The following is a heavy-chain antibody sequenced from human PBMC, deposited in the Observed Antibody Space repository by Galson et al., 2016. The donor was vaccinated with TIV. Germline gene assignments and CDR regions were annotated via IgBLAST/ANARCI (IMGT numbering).Heavy chain of an antibody. V-gene: IGHV3-15*01. D-gene: IGHD3-10*01. CDR2: SRSNTDGGTT. CDR1: GFTFSNAR. CDR3: ATEYYLASGTDPLVGYKGMDV. J-gene: IGHJ6*02. Sequence: LRLSCAASGFTFSNARMNWVRQAPGKGLEWVGRSRSNTDGGTTEYAAPVKGRFIVSRDDSRNTLFLDMNSLKTDDTALYFCATEYYLASGTDPLVGYKGMDVWGQGTTVTVSS.